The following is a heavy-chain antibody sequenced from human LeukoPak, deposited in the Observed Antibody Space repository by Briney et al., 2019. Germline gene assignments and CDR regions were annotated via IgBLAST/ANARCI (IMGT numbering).Heavy chain of an antibody. CDR2: ISGSGGST. D-gene: IGHD3-22*01. CDR3: AKSDYYDSSGYYYGSDY. J-gene: IGHJ4*02. Sequence: GGSLRLSCAASGFTFSSYAMSWVRQAPGKGLEWVSAISGSGGSTYYADSVKGRFTISRDNSKNTLYLQMNSLRAEDTAVYYCAKSDYYDSSGYYYGSDYWGQGTLVTVSS. V-gene: IGHV3-23*01. CDR1: GFTFSSYA.